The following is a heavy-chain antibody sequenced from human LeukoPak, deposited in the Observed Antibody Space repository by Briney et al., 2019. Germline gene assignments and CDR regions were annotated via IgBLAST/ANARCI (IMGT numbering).Heavy chain of an antibody. V-gene: IGHV4-30-2*01. D-gene: IGHD6-13*01. Sequence: TLSLTCTVSGGSISSGGYYRSWIRQPPGKGLEWIGYIYHSGSTYYNPSLKSRVTISVDRSKNQFSLKLSSVTAADTAVYYCARGLEAAAAPFDYWGQGTLVTVSS. CDR3: ARGLEAAAAPFDY. CDR2: IYHSGST. J-gene: IGHJ4*02. CDR1: GGSISSGGYY.